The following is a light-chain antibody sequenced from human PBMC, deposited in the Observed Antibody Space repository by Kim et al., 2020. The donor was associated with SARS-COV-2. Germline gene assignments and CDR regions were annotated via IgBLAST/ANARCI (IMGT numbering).Light chain of an antibody. CDR1: SSNIGSNV. CDR3: AAWDDSLNGPV. CDR2: SND. V-gene: IGLV1-44*01. J-gene: IGLJ3*02. Sequence: QSVLTQPPSASGTPGQRVTISCSGSSSNIGSNVVNWYQQVPGAAPKLLIYSNDHRPSVVPDRFSGSKSGTSASLAISGLQSEDEADYYCAAWDDSLNGPVFGGGTQLTVL.